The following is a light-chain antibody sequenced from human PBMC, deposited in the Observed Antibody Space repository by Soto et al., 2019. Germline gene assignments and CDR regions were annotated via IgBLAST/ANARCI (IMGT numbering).Light chain of an antibody. J-gene: IGKJ1*01. CDR1: QSIRSY. V-gene: IGKV1-39*01. CDR2: DAS. CDR3: QQSYSTPPWT. Sequence: DIQLTPSPSSLSASVGDKVTITCRASQSIRSYLNWVQQKPGKAPKLLIYDASSLQTGVPSRFSGSGSGTDFSLTISSLQPEDFATYYCQQSYSTPPWTFGQGTKVDIK.